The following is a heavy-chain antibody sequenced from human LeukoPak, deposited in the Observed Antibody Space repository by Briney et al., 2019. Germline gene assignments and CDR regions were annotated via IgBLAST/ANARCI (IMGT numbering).Heavy chain of an antibody. D-gene: IGHD5-24*01. Sequence: PGGSLRLSCAASGFTFSSYGMHWVRQAPGKGLEWVAVISYDGSNKYYADSVKGRFTISRDNSKNTLYLQMNSLRAEDTAVYYCARDGGYPSISRDGYNLVFDYWGQGTLVTVSS. V-gene: IGHV3-30*19. J-gene: IGHJ4*02. CDR3: ARDGGYPSISRDGYNLVFDY. CDR1: GFTFSSYG. CDR2: ISYDGSNK.